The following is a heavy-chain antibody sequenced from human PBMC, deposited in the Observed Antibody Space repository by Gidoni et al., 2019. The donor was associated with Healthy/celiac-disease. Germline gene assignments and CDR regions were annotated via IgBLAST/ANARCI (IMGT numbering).Heavy chain of an antibody. CDR3: ARHERGVGATGLIDY. CDR2: IYYTGST. CDR1: GGAISSSSYY. J-gene: IGHJ4*02. Sequence: QLQLQDSGPGLVKPSATLSLTVTVSGGAISSSSYYWGWIRHPPGKGLEWIGSIYYTGSTYYNPSLKRRVTISVATSKTQFSLKLSSVTAAESAVYYCARHERGVGATGLIDYWGQGTLVTVSS. V-gene: IGHV4-39*01. D-gene: IGHD1-26*01.